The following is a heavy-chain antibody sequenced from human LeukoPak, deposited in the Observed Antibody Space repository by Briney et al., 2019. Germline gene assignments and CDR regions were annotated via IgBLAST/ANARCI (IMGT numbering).Heavy chain of an antibody. CDR2: IIPIFGTA. J-gene: IGHJ4*02. CDR3: ARGVDMGAYFDY. D-gene: IGHD3-16*01. CDR1: GGTFSSYA. V-gene: IGHV1-69*06. Sequence: GASVKVSCKASGGTFSSYAISWVRQAPGQGLEWRGGIIPIFGTANYAQKFQGRVTITADKSTSTAYMELSSLRSEDTAVYYCARGVDMGAYFDYWGQGTLVTVSS.